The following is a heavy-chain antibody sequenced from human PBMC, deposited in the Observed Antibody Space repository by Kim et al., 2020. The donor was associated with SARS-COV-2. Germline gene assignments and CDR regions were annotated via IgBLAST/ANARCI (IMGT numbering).Heavy chain of an antibody. J-gene: IGHJ4*02. CDR3: AREGVYSSGWQSFDY. V-gene: IGHV3-21*01. Sequence: DSVKGRFTISRDNAKNSLYLQMNSLRAEDTAVYYCAREGVYSSGWQSFDYWGQGTLVTVSS. D-gene: IGHD6-19*01.